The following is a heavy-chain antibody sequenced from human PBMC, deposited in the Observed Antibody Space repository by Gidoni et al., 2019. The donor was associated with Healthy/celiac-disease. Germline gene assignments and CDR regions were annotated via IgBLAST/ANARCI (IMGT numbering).Heavy chain of an antibody. V-gene: IGHV4-31*01. CDR3: ARGVLGHDAFDI. Sequence: QVQLQESVPVLVKPSQTLSLPCTVSCCSISSGGYYWSWIRQPPGKGLEWIGYIYYSGSTYYNPSLKSLVTISVDTSKNQFSLKLSSVTAADTAVYYCARGVLGHDAFDIWGQGTMVTVSS. CDR1: CCSISSGGYY. J-gene: IGHJ3*02. D-gene: IGHD2-8*02. CDR2: IYYSGST.